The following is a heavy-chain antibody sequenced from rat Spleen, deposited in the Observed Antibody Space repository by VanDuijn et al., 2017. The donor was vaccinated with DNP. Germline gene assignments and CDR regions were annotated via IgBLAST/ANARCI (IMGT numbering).Heavy chain of an antibody. Sequence: EVQLVESGGGLVQPGRSLKLSCAGSGFTFSDYNMAWVRQAPKKGLEWVATISYDGTSTYYRDSVKGRFTLSRDNAESILFLQMDSLRSEDTATYYCARPDYWGQGVMVTVSS. CDR1: GFTFSDYN. V-gene: IGHV5-7*01. CDR3: ARPDY. J-gene: IGHJ2*01. CDR2: ISYDGTST.